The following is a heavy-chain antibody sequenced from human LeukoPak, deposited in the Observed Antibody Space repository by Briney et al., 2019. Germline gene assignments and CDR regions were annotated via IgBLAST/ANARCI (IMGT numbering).Heavy chain of an antibody. V-gene: IGHV1-24*01. D-gene: IGHD3-3*01. CDR3: SPSGVEEWQGLHF. CDR2: FDVAETDT. CDR1: GYTLSELS. J-gene: IGHJ4*02. Sequence: EASVKVSCKVSGYTLSELSMHWVRQSPGKGLEWMGGFDVAETDTIYAQKFQGRVTMTEDTSTDTAYMELNSLSSEDTAVYYCSPSGVEEWQGLHFWGQGTLVTVSS.